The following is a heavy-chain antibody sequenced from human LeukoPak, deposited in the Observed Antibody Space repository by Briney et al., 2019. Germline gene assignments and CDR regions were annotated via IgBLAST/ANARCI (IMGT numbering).Heavy chain of an antibody. D-gene: IGHD2-8*01. Sequence: GGSLRLSCAVSGFTFSSYWIHWVRQVPGKGLVWVSRIHGDGRTTTYADSVKGRFTISRDNAKNTLYLQMNSLRAEDTAVYYCRRDNGENYHTAFDYWGQGTLVTVSS. CDR1: GFTFSSYW. J-gene: IGHJ4*02. V-gene: IGHV3-74*01. CDR2: IHGDGRTT. CDR3: RRDNGENYHTAFDY.